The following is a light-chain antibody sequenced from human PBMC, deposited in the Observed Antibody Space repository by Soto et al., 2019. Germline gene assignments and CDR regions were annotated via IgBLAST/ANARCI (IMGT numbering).Light chain of an antibody. CDR2: HVS. Sequence: QSVLTQPASVSGSPGQSITRSCTGTSSDFGGYNYVSWYQQYPGKVPKLLIYHVSNRPSGVSNRFSGSKSGNTASLTISGLQAEDEADYFCTSFTSDNLYVFGTGTKVTVL. V-gene: IGLV2-14*03. CDR1: SSDFGGYNY. J-gene: IGLJ1*01. CDR3: TSFTSDNLYV.